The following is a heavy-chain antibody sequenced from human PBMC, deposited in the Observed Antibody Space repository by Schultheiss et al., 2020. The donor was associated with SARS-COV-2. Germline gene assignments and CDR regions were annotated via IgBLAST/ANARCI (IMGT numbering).Heavy chain of an antibody. CDR1: GGSFSGYY. CDR2: INHSGST. Sequence: SETLSLTCAVYGGSFSGYYWSWIRQHPGKGLEWIGEINHSGSTNYNPSLKSRVTISVDKSKNQFSLKLSSVTAADTAVYYCARVSGAAIQLWFSYYYYYMDVWGKGTTVTVSS. D-gene: IGHD5-18*01. V-gene: IGHV4-34*01. CDR3: ARVSGAAIQLWFSYYYYYMDV. J-gene: IGHJ6*03.